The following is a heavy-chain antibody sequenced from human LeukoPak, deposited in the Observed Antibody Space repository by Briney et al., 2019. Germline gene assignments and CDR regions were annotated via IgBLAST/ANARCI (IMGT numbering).Heavy chain of an antibody. Sequence: SETLSLTCTVSGGSISSSSYYWGWIRQPPGKGLEWIGSIYYSGSTCYNPSLKSRVTISVDTSKNQFSLKLSSVTATDTAVYYCARDTAGDSRWSDPWGQGTLVTVSS. CDR3: ARDTAGDSRWSDP. CDR2: IYYSGST. D-gene: IGHD3-16*01. J-gene: IGHJ5*02. CDR1: GGSISSSSYY. V-gene: IGHV4-39*02.